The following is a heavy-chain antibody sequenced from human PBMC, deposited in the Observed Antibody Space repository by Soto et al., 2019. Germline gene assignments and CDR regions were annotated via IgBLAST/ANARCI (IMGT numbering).Heavy chain of an antibody. CDR1: GFTFSSYW. J-gene: IGHJ4*02. V-gene: IGHV3-7*01. CDR3: ASHGDQLLFDY. Sequence: GGSLRLSCAASGFTFSSYWMRWVRQAPGKGLEWVANIKQDGSEKYYVDSGKGRFTISRDNAKNSLYLQMNSLRAEDTAVYYCASHGDQLLFDYWGQGTLVTVSS. D-gene: IGHD4-17*01. CDR2: IKQDGSEK.